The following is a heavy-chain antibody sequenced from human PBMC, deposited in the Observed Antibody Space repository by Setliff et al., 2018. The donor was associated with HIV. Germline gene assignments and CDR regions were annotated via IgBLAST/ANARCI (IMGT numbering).Heavy chain of an antibody. Sequence: PGGSLRLSCVASGFTFRTFAMHWVRQAPGKGIEWVSVITYDGSRTYYADSVKGRCTISRDNSKSTLYLQLSSLRPEDTAVYYCARGGYNSVGYFDYWGQGTLVTVSS. V-gene: IGHV3-30*15. CDR2: ITYDGSRT. CDR3: ARGGYNSVGYFDY. J-gene: IGHJ4*02. D-gene: IGHD5-12*01. CDR1: GFTFRTFA.